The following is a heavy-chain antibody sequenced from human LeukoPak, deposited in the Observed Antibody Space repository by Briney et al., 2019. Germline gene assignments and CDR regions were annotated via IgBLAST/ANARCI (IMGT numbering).Heavy chain of an antibody. CDR1: GGSISSTNW. V-gene: IGHV4-4*02. Sequence: SETLSLTCAVSGGSISSTNWWTWVRQPPGKGLEWIGEIYHSGSTNYHPSLKGRVTISIDKSKNQFSLKLNSVTAADTAVYYCTRDLGSGRGYYWGQGTLVTVSS. J-gene: IGHJ4*02. CDR2: IYHSGST. CDR3: TRDLGSGRGYY. D-gene: IGHD3-10*01.